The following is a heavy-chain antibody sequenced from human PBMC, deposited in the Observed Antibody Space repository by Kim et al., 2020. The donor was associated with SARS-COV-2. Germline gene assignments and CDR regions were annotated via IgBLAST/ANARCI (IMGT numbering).Heavy chain of an antibody. J-gene: IGHJ5*02. CDR3: ARDLLAAAAGISWFDP. CDR1: GGSISSGGYY. D-gene: IGHD6-13*01. Sequence: SETLSLTCTVSGGSISSGGYYWSWIRQHPGKGLEWIGYIYYSGSTYYNPSLKSRVTISVDTSKNQFSLKLSSVTAADTAVYYCARDLLAAAAGISWFDPWGQGTLVTVSS. CDR2: IYYSGST. V-gene: IGHV4-31*03.